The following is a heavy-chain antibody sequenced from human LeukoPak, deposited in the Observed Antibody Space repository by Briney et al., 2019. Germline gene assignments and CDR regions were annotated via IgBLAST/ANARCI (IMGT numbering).Heavy chain of an antibody. D-gene: IGHD2-15*01. Sequence: GGSLRLSCAASGFTFSSFGMSWVRQVPGKGLEWVSSISSTGGTTYYADSVKGRFTISRDNSKNSLYLQMNSLRGEDTAIYYCAKNGDRGAYCSGGTCYPYYYYYMDVWGKGTTVTISS. CDR1: GFTFSSFG. J-gene: IGHJ6*03. CDR3: AKNGDRGAYCSGGTCYPYYYYYMDV. V-gene: IGHV3-23*01. CDR2: ISSTGGTT.